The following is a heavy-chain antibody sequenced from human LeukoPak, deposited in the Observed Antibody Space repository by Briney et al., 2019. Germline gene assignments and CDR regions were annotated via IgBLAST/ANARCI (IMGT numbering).Heavy chain of an antibody. J-gene: IGHJ4*02. V-gene: IGHV4-4*07. D-gene: IGHD5-18*01. CDR2: MHTSGST. CDR3: ARRDRYSSGQFDH. CDR1: GGSISSYY. Sequence: PSEILSLTCTVSGGSISSYYWSWIRQSAGKGLEWIGRMHTSGSTNYNPSLKSRGTMSVDTSKNQFSLKVNSVTTTDTAVYYCARRDRYSSGQFDHWGQGTLVTVSS.